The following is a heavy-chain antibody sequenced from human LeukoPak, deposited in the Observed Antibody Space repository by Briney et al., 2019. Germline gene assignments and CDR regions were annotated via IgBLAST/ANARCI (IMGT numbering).Heavy chain of an antibody. D-gene: IGHD1-1*01. CDR3: ARRGWNPSLLPWYFDL. J-gene: IGHJ2*01. Sequence: GGSLRLSCAASGFTFSSYTMHWVRQAPGKGLEWVAYITSSSSNIYHADSVKGRFTISRDNAKKSLYLQMNSLRAEDTAVYYCARRGWNPSLLPWYFDLWGRGTLVTVSS. CDR1: GFTFSSYT. V-gene: IGHV3-48*01. CDR2: ITSSSSNI.